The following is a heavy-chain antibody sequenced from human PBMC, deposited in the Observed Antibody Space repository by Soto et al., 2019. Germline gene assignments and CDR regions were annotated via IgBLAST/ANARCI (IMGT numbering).Heavy chain of an antibody. CDR1: GFTFSSYA. V-gene: IGHV3-23*01. CDR3: ATNSYSSYYFDY. J-gene: IGHJ4*02. Sequence: GGSLRLSCAASGFTFSSYAMSWVRQAPGKGLEWVSAISGSGGSTYYADSVKGRFTISRDNSKNTLYLQMNSLRAEDTAVYYCATNSYSSYYFDYWGQGTLVTVSS. D-gene: IGHD4-4*01. CDR2: ISGSGGST.